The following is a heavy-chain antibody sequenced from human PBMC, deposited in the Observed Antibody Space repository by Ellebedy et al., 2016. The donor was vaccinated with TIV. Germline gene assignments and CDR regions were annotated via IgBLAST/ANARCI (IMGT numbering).Heavy chain of an antibody. CDR1: GFTFSSYT. Sequence: PGGSLRLSCAASGFTFSSYTMGWVRQAPGKGLDWASDINLSGGRTYYADSVTGRFTISRDNSKNTLYLQMSSLRAEDTAVYYCAKASSSGSAYDIWGQGTMITVSS. CDR2: INLSGGRT. CDR3: AKASSSGSAYDI. D-gene: IGHD3-10*01. J-gene: IGHJ3*02. V-gene: IGHV3-23*01.